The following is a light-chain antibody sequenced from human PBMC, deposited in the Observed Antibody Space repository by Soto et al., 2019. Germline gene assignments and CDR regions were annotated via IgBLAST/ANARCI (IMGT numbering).Light chain of an antibody. V-gene: IGKV3-20*01. CDR3: LHDGTSAL. J-gene: IGKJ3*01. CDR1: QSVSDMY. CDR2: AS. Sequence: EIVLTQSPGTLSLSPGERATLSCRASQSVSDMYLAWYQQKPGQAPRLLIYASNRATGIPDRFSGSGSGTDFTLTSSRLEPEDVAVYYWLHDGTSALFGPGTKVEIK.